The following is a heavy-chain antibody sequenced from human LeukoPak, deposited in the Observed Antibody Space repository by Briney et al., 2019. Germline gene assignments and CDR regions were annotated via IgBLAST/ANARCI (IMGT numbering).Heavy chain of an antibody. Sequence: SETLSLTCTVSGGSISSGGYYWSWIRQHPGKGLEWIGYIYYSGSTYYNPSLKSRVTISVDTSKNQFSLKLSSVTAADTAVYYCARSPGIPGTTRFGVYYYYMDVWGKGTTVTVSS. J-gene: IGHJ6*03. CDR2: IYYSGST. V-gene: IGHV4-31*03. D-gene: IGHD1-7*01. CDR1: GGSISSGGYY. CDR3: ARSPGIPGTTRFGVYYYYMDV.